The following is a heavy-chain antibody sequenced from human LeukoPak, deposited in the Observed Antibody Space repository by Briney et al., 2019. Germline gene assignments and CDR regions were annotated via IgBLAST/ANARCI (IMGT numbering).Heavy chain of an antibody. CDR3: ARAGYCSSTSCYLDY. Sequence: GASVKVSCKASGYTFTTYGISWVRQAPGQGLEWMGWISAYNGYTDYAQKLQFRVTMTTDTSTSTAYMELSRLRSDDTAVYYCARAGYCSSTSCYLDYWGQGTLVTVSS. V-gene: IGHV1-18*01. CDR1: GYTFTTYG. D-gene: IGHD2-2*01. CDR2: ISAYNGYT. J-gene: IGHJ4*02.